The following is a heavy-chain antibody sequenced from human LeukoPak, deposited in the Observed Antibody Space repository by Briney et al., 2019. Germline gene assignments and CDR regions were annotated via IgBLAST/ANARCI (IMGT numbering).Heavy chain of an antibody. J-gene: IGHJ6*03. CDR3: ARDGWAYDSSGYYYYKNYYYMDV. CDR2: INWNGGST. D-gene: IGHD3-22*01. Sequence: GGSLRLSCAASGLTVSSNCMSWVRQAPGKGLEWVSGINWNGGSTGYADSVKGRFTISRDNAKNSLYLQMNSLRAEDTAVYYCARDGWAYDSSGYYYYKNYYYMDVWGKGTTVTVSS. V-gene: IGHV3-20*04. CDR1: GLTVSSNC.